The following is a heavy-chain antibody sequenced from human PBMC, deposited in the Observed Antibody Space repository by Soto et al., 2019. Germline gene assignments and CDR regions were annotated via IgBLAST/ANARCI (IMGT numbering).Heavy chain of an antibody. CDR2: ITGSGADT. V-gene: IGHV3-23*01. CDR1: GFIFSDHY. D-gene: IGHD2-15*01. J-gene: IGHJ5*01. Sequence: LRLSCAASGFIFSDHYMTWIRQAPGRGLEYVSSITGSGADTYYAQSVRGRFTIYRDNFRDTLYVQMNSLRAEDTAMYYCAKCGASNTCIPTGFDSWGPGTLVTVSS. CDR3: AKCGASNTCIPTGFDS.